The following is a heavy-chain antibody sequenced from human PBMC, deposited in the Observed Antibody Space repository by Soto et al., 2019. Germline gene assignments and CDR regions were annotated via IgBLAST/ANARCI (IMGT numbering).Heavy chain of an antibody. CDR3: AIYYYGSGSYYYAFDI. CDR1: GYTFTSYG. CDR2: ISAYNGNT. Sequence: QVQLVQSGAEVKKPGASVKVSCKASGYTFTSYGISWVRQAPGQGLEWMGWISAYNGNTNYAQKLQGRVTMTTDTSTSTGYMELRRLRSDDTAVYYCAIYYYGSGSYYYAFDIWGQGTMVTVSS. D-gene: IGHD3-10*01. J-gene: IGHJ3*02. V-gene: IGHV1-18*01.